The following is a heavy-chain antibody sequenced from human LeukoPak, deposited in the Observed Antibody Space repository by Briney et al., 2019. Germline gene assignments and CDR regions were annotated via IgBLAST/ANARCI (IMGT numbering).Heavy chain of an antibody. CDR2: IKSKTDGGTT. D-gene: IGHD1-1*01. V-gene: IGHV3-15*01. Sequence: PGGSLRLSCAASGFTVSSNYMSWVRQAPGKGLEWVGRIKSKTDGGTTDYAAPVKGRFTISRDDSKNTLYLQMNSLKTEDTAVYYCTTAGDPLTDPNWDAFDIWGQGTMVTVSS. CDR1: GFTVSSNY. CDR3: TTAGDPLTDPNWDAFDI. J-gene: IGHJ3*02.